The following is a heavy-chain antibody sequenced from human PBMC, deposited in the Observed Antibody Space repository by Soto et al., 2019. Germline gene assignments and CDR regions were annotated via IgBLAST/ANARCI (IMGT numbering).Heavy chain of an antibody. Sequence: GGSLRLSCAASGFTFSGYWMNWVRQAPGKGLEWVANIKQDGTEKNYVDSVKGRFTISRDNARKSLYLQMDSLRAEDTAVYFCARGDTPMITGMDSFDIWGQGTMVTVSS. J-gene: IGHJ3*02. CDR3: ARGDTPMITGMDSFDI. CDR1: GFTFSGYW. CDR2: IKQDGTEK. V-gene: IGHV3-7*01. D-gene: IGHD5-18*01.